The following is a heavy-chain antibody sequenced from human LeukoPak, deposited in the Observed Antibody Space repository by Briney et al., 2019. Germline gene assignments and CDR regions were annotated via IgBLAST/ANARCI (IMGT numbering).Heavy chain of an antibody. J-gene: IGHJ5*02. V-gene: IGHV4-39*01. D-gene: IGHD3-16*01. Sequence: SETLSLTCTVSGGSISSNSFHWGWIRQHPGKGLEWIGSIDYSGSTYYNPSLKSRVTISVDTSKNQFSLKLQSVTAADTAVYYCARRLNWFDPWGQGTLVTVSS. CDR2: IDYSGST. CDR3: ARRLNWFDP. CDR1: GGSISSNSFH.